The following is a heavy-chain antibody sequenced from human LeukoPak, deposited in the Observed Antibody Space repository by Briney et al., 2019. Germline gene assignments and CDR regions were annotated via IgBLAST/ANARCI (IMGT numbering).Heavy chain of an antibody. Sequence: ASVKVSCKASGGTFSSYAISWVRQAPGQGLEWMGGIIPIFGTANYAQKFQGRVTITADESTSTAYVELSSLRSEDTAVYYCARENYDSSGYYYSDYWGQGTLVTVSS. J-gene: IGHJ4*02. CDR3: ARENYDSSGYYYSDY. V-gene: IGHV1-69*13. CDR1: GGTFSSYA. CDR2: IIPIFGTA. D-gene: IGHD3-22*01.